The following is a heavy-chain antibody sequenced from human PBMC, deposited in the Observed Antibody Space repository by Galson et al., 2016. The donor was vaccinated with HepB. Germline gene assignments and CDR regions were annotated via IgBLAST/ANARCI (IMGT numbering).Heavy chain of an antibody. CDR3: ARDPTKSSGWYNCFDA. J-gene: IGHJ5*02. CDR1: GFTFSTYS. V-gene: IGHV3-48*02. D-gene: IGHD6-19*01. CDR2: ISSRSDTI. Sequence: SLRLSCAASGFTFSTYSMNWVRQAPGKGLEWVSYISSRSDTIYYADSVKGRFTISRDNAKNSLYLQMNSLRDEDTAVYYCARDPTKSSGWYNCFDAWGQGTLVTVSS.